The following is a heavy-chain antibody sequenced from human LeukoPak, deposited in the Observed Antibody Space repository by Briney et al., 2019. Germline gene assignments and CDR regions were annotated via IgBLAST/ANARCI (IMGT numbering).Heavy chain of an antibody. CDR1: GGTFSSYA. D-gene: IGHD7-27*01. Sequence: AASVKVSCKASGGTFSSYAISWVRQAPGQGLEWMGWINPNSGGTNYAQKFLGRVTMTRDTSISTAYMELSRLRSDDTAVYYCARGPHWDPHFDYWGQGTLVTVSS. V-gene: IGHV1-2*02. CDR3: ARGPHWDPHFDY. CDR2: INPNSGGT. J-gene: IGHJ4*02.